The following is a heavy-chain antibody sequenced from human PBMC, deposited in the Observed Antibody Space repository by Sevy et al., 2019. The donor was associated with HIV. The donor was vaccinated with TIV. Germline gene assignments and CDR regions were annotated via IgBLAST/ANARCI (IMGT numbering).Heavy chain of an antibody. CDR1: GFTFSSYW. CDR2: IKQDMSEK. Sequence: GGSLRLSCAASGFTFSSYWMTWVRQAPGKGLEWVANIKQDMSEKYYADSVKGRFTISRDNARNSLYLQMESLRAEDTAVYHCARAQQVTMLVVIGGLYFDFWGQGTLVTVSS. J-gene: IGHJ4*02. V-gene: IGHV3-7*01. D-gene: IGHD3-22*01. CDR3: ARAQQVTMLVVIGGLYFDF.